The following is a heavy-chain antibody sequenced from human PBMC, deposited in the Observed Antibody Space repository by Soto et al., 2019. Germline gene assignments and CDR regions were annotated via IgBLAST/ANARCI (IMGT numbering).Heavy chain of an antibody. J-gene: IGHJ4*02. CDR3: ARSPQYSSGWNGGFDY. V-gene: IGHV4-59*01. CDR1: GDFLTTYY. Sequence: SETLSLTCDVSGDFLTTYYWNWIRQSPGKGLEWIGYIFYGGHTNYNPSLRGRATISVDTSKNQFSLKLSSVTAADTAVYYCARSPQYSSGWNGGFDYWGQGTLVTVSS. CDR2: IFYGGHT. D-gene: IGHD6-19*01.